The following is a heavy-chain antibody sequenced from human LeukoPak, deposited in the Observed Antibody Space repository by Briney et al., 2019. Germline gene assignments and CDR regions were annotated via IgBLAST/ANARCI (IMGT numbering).Heavy chain of an antibody. D-gene: IGHD4-17*01. V-gene: IGHV4-59*01. CDR2: IYYSGST. Sequence: SGTLSLTCTVSGGSISSYYWSWIRQPPGKGLEWIGYIYYSGSTNYNPSLKSRVTISVDTSKNQFSPKLSSVTAADTAVYYCARGVGDYYFDYWGQGALVTVSS. CDR1: GGSISSYY. J-gene: IGHJ4*02. CDR3: ARGVGDYYFDY.